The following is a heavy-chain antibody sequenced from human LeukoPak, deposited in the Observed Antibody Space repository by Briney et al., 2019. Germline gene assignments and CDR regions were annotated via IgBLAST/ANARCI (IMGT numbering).Heavy chain of an antibody. D-gene: IGHD4-17*01. CDR2: ISYDGSNE. V-gene: IGHV3-30*03. CDR1: GFTFSSYV. J-gene: IGHJ4*02. CDR3: ARAFSTTAFDY. Sequence: PGRSLRLSCAASGFTFSSYVMHWVRQAPGKGLEWVAIISYDGSNEYYAESVKGQFTISRDNSKNTLYLQMNSLRAEDTAVYYCARAFSTTAFDYWGQGTLVTVSS.